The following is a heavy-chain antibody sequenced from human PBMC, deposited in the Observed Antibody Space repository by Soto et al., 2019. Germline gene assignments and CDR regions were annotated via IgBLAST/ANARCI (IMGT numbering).Heavy chain of an antibody. J-gene: IGHJ4*02. Sequence: EASVKVSCKASGYTFTSYAMHWVRQAPGQRLEWMGWINAGNGNTKYSQKFQGRVTITADESTSTAYMELSSLRSEDTAVYYCARAGYCISTSCHTADYWGQGTLVTVSS. D-gene: IGHD2-2*01. CDR1: GYTFTSYA. CDR2: INAGNGNT. V-gene: IGHV1-3*01. CDR3: ARAGYCISTSCHTADY.